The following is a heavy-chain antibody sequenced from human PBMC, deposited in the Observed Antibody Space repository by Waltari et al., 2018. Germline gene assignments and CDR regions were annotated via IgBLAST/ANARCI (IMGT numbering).Heavy chain of an antibody. CDR1: GLSFRNSW. V-gene: IGHV3-7*04. J-gene: IGHJ4*02. CDR3: ARDWEGERPNFDY. CDR2: IKEDGSKE. D-gene: IGHD1-26*01. Sequence: EVQLLESGGGLVEPGGSLRLSCVASGLSFRNSWMSWVRPAPGKGLEWVAEIKEDGSKEYYLGSVKGRFTISRDNAKNSVYLQMNSLRPEDTAVYYCARDWEGERPNFDYWGQGTLVTVSS.